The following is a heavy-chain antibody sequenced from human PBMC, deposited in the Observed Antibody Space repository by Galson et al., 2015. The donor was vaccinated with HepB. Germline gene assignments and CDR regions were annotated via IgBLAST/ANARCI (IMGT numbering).Heavy chain of an antibody. CDR1: GFTFSSYA. J-gene: IGHJ4*02. CDR3: ARDFHYYGSGSHWGYYFEY. V-gene: IGHV3-23*01. CDR2: VTGGGGNT. D-gene: IGHD3-10*01. Sequence: SLRLSCAGSGFTFSSYAMSWVRQAPGKGLEWVSAVTGGGGNTYYADSVKGRFTISRDNSKNTLYLQMNSLRAEDTAVYYCARDFHYYGSGSHWGYYFEYWGQGTLVTVSS.